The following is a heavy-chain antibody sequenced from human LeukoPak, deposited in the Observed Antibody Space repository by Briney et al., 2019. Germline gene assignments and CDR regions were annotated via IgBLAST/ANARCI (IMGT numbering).Heavy chain of an antibody. J-gene: IGHJ5*02. CDR2: IYYSGST. Sequence: SETPSLTCTVSGGSISSSSYYWGWIRQPPGKGLEWIGSIYYSGSTYYNPSLKSRVTISVDTSKNQFSLKLSSATAADTAVYYCARDGYCSRTSCYGDWFDPWGQGTLVTVSS. D-gene: IGHD2-2*03. CDR3: ARDGYCSRTSCYGDWFDP. V-gene: IGHV4-39*02. CDR1: GGSISSSSYY.